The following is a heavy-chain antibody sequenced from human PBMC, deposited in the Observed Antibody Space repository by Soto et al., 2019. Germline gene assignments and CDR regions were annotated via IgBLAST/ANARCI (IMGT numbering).Heavy chain of an antibody. D-gene: IGHD6-19*01. V-gene: IGHV1-69*06. J-gene: IGHJ5*02. Sequence: GXSVKFSCKASGGTFSSYAISWVRQAPGQGLEWMGGIIPIFGTANYAQKFQGRVTITADKSTSTAYMELSSLRSEDTAVYYCARERYSSGWYRTNWFDHWGQGTLVTVSS. CDR1: GGTFSSYA. CDR2: IIPIFGTA. CDR3: ARERYSSGWYRTNWFDH.